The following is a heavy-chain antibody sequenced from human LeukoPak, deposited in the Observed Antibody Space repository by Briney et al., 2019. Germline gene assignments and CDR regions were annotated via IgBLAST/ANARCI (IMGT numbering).Heavy chain of an antibody. J-gene: IGHJ4*02. CDR2: INHSGST. Sequence: SETLSLACAVYGGSFSGYYWSWIRQPPGKGLEWIGEINHSGSTNYNPSLKSRVTISVDTSKNQFSLKLSSVTAADTAVYYCASGYSYFGYWGQGTLVTVSS. CDR1: GGSFSGYY. D-gene: IGHD5-18*01. V-gene: IGHV4-34*01. CDR3: ASGYSYFGY.